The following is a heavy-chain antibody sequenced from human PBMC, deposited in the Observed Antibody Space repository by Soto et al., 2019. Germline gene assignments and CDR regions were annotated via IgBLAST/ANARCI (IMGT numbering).Heavy chain of an antibody. J-gene: IGHJ6*02. CDR1: GFTFSNYN. CDR3: ARDCGKGYGMDV. Sequence: EVQLVESGGGLVQPGGSLRLSCAASGFTFSNYNMNWVRQAPGKGLEWLSYISSRSSTIYYADSVKGRFTISRDNAKNSLYLQMNSLRDEDPAVDYWARDCGKGYGMDVWGQGTTVTVSS. CDR2: ISSRSSTI. V-gene: IGHV3-48*02.